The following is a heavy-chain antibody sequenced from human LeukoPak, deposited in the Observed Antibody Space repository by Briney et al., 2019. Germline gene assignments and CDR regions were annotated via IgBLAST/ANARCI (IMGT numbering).Heavy chain of an antibody. CDR1: GGSISSSIYY. D-gene: IGHD6-13*01. CDR3: ARVGDRGYDFDY. V-gene: IGHV4-39*07. CDR2: VFYNGAT. Sequence: SETLSLTCIVSGGSISSSIYYWAWVRQPPGKGLEWIGTVFYNGATYYNPSLKSRVTISVDTSKNQFSLKLSPVTAADTAVYYCARVGDRGYDFDYWGQGTLVTVSS. J-gene: IGHJ4*02.